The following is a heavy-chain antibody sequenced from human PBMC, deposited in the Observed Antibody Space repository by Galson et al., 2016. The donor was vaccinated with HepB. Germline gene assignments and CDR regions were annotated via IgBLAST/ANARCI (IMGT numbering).Heavy chain of an antibody. Sequence: SLRLSCAASGFDFSNYVMHWVRQAPGKGLEWVSRLPTDEYPPTYADSVRGRFTISRDNAKNTLYLQMNSLRADETAAYYCTRDLNFLLFDYWGQGALVTVSS. CDR1: GFDFSNYV. J-gene: IGHJ4*02. CDR3: TRDLNFLLFDY. V-gene: IGHV3-74*03. CDR2: LPTDEYPP. D-gene: IGHD2/OR15-2a*01.